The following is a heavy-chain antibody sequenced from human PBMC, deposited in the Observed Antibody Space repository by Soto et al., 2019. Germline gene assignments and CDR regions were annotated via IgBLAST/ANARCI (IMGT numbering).Heavy chain of an antibody. CDR1: GFMFSDYS. CDR2: IGSRSSYR. D-gene: IGHD3-3*01. V-gene: IGHV3-21*01. J-gene: IGHJ6*02. CDR3: ANCFLEVFGARHMAF. Sequence: VGSVRLSCVASGFMFSDYSMNWVRKAPGKGLEWVSSIGSRSSYRFYADSVKDRFTISRDNAKNSLFLQIRRLRAEDTGVYYCANCFLEVFGARHMAFWGQGTMVTVSS.